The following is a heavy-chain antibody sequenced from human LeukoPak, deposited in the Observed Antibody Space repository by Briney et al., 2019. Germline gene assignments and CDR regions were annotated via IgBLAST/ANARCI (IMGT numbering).Heavy chain of an antibody. CDR3: ARDEPYYDILTGYYKPRYFDY. CDR1: GGSISSSSYY. V-gene: IGHV4-39*07. J-gene: IGHJ4*02. D-gene: IGHD3-9*01. CDR2: IYYSGST. Sequence: SETLSLTCTVSGGSISSSSYYWGWIRQPPGKGLEWIGSIYYSGSTYYNPSLKSRVTISVDTSKNQFSLKLGSVTAADTAVYYCARDEPYYDILTGYYKPRYFDYWGQGTLVTVSS.